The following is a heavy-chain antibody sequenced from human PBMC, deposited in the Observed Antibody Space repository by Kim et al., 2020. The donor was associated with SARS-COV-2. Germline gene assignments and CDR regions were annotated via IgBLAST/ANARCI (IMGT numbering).Heavy chain of an antibody. Sequence: GGSLRLSCAASGFTFSTYGMHWVRQAPGKGLEWVSIIWTDGIRKYYADSVKGRFTISRDDSKNTLYLQMNSLRAEDPAVYYCARDRMPSTAYRGGRGAYYTSAMDVWGRGPTATVSS. V-gene: IGHV3-33*08. CDR2: IWTDGIRK. CDR3: ARDRMPSTAYRGGRGAYYTSAMDV. D-gene: IGHD6-19*01. CDR1: GFTFSTYG. J-gene: IGHJ6*02.